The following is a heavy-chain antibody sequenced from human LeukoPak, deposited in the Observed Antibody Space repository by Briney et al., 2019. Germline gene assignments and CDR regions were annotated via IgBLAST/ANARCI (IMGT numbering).Heavy chain of an antibody. V-gene: IGHV3-23*01. Sequence: RGSLRLSCAASGFTLITSAMTWVRQAPGEGLGWGSTISGSGGSTYYADYLNGRFTISRDNSKTTLFLHMIRLRAEDTAVYYCAKARPELLLNALDVWGQGTVVSASS. CDR3: AKARPELLLNALDV. CDR2: ISGSGGST. J-gene: IGHJ3*01. CDR1: GFTLITSA. D-gene: IGHD2-21*01.